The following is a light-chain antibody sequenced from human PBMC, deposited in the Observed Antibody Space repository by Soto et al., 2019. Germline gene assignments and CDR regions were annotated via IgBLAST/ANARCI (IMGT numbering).Light chain of an antibody. Sequence: QSALTQPASVSGSPGQSITISCTGTSSDVGSYNLVSWYQQHPGKAPKLMIYEVSKRPSGVSNRFSGSKSGNTASLTISGLQAEDEADYYCCSYASSSPYVVFGGGTKVTVL. J-gene: IGLJ2*01. CDR3: CSYASSSPYVV. V-gene: IGLV2-23*02. CDR1: SSDVGSYNL. CDR2: EVS.